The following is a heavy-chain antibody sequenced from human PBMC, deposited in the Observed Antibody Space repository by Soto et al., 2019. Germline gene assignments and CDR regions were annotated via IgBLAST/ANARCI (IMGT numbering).Heavy chain of an antibody. J-gene: IGHJ2*01. CDR2: IKQDGSEK. CDR1: GFTFSSYW. V-gene: IGHV3-7*01. D-gene: IGHD5-18*01. CDR3: ARTGGYNYWHFDL. Sequence: EVQLVESGGGLVQPGGSLRLSCAASGFTFSSYWMSWVRQAPGKGLEWVANIKQDGSEKYYVDSVKGRFTISRDNAKNSLYLQMNSLRAEDTAVYYCARTGGYNYWHFDLWGRGTLVTVSS.